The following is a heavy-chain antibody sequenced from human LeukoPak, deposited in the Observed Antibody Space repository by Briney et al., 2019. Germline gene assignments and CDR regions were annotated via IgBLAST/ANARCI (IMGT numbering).Heavy chain of an antibody. CDR2: ISGSSSSS. D-gene: IGHD3-22*01. J-gene: IGHJ4*02. CDR3: VKEGEVVITHRFDS. Sequence: GGSLRLSCAASGFTFSSYAMTWVRQAPGKGLEWVSGISGSSSSSHYADSVKGRFTISRDYSNNTVYLQMNSLRAEDTAVYYCVKEGEVVITHRFDSWGQGTLVTVSS. CDR1: GFTFSSYA. V-gene: IGHV3-23*01.